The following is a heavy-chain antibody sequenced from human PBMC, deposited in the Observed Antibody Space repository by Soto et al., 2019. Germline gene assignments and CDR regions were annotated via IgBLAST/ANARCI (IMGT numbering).Heavy chain of an antibody. CDR3: ARVAGYRSSTSCYGTGIDY. Sequence: SETLSLTCTVSGGSISSYYWSWIRQPPGKGLEWIGYIYYSGSTNYNPSLKSRVTISVDTSKNQFSLKLSSVTAADTAVYYCARVAGYRSSTSCYGTGIDYWGQGTLVTVSS. D-gene: IGHD2-2*03. CDR1: GGSISSYY. CDR2: IYYSGST. V-gene: IGHV4-59*01. J-gene: IGHJ4*02.